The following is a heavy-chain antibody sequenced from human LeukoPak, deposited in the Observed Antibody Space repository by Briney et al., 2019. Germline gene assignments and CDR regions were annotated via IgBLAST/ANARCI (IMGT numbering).Heavy chain of an antibody. V-gene: IGHV4-30-2*03. CDR1: GGSISSGGYS. J-gene: IGHJ4*02. D-gene: IGHD3-9*01. CDR2: IYYSGST. CDR3: ARSYDILTGYND. Sequence: PSQTLSLTCAVSGGSISSGGYSWGWIRQPPGKGLEWIGSIYYSGSTYYNPSLKSRVTISVDTSKNQFSLKLSSVTAADTAVYYCARSYDILTGYNDWGQGTLVTVSS.